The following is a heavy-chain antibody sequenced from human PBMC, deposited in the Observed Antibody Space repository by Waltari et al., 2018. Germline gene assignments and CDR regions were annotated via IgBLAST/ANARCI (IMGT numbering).Heavy chain of an antibody. Sequence: QVQLQESGPGLVKPSQTLSLTCTASGGSISSGDYYWSWIRQPPGQGLEWIGNIYYRGSTYYNPSLKSRVTISVDTSKNQFSLKLSSVTAADTAVYYCARVCPVENCSSTSCYTSWYFDLWGRGTLVTVSS. V-gene: IGHV4-30-4*08. CDR3: ARVCPVENCSSTSCYTSWYFDL. J-gene: IGHJ2*01. CDR2: IYYRGST. CDR1: GGSISSGDYY. D-gene: IGHD2-2*02.